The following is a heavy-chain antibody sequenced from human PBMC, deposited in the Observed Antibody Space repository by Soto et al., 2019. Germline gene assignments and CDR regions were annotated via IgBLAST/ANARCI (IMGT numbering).Heavy chain of an antibody. Sequence: GGSLRLSCAASGFTFSSYEMNWVRQAPGKGLEWVSSISSSSYIYYADSVKGRFTISRDNAKNSLYLQMNSLRAEDTAVYYCARSIGVWSGSYYYGMDVWGQGTTVTVSS. D-gene: IGHD3-3*01. V-gene: IGHV3-21*01. J-gene: IGHJ6*02. CDR1: GFTFSSYE. CDR2: ISSSSYI. CDR3: ARSIGVWSGSYYYGMDV.